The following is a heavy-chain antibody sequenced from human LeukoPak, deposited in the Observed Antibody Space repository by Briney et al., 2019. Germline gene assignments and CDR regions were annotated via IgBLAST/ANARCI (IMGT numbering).Heavy chain of an antibody. CDR2: IYYSGST. CDR1: GVSISSSSYY. V-gene: IGHV4-39*07. D-gene: IGHD5-18*01. CDR3: ARDRGRGYSYGYYFDY. J-gene: IGHJ4*02. Sequence: PSETLSLTCTVSGVSISSSSYYWGWIRQPPGKGLEWIGSIYYSGSTYYNPSLKSRVTISVDTSKNQFSLKLSSVTAADTAVYYCARDRGRGYSYGYYFDYWGQGTLVTVSS.